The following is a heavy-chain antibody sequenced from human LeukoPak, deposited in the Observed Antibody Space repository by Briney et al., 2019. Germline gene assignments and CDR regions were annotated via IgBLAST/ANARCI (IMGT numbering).Heavy chain of an antibody. D-gene: IGHD3-10*01. CDR2: ISSSSSYI. Sequence: GGSLRLSCAASGFTFSSYSTNWVRQAPGKGLEWVSSISSSSSYIYYADSVKGRFTISRDNAKNSLYLQVNSLRAEDTAVYYCARDRIPTMVRGVMDYWGQGTLVTVSS. CDR3: ARDRIPTMVRGVMDY. J-gene: IGHJ4*02. CDR1: GFTFSSYS. V-gene: IGHV3-21*01.